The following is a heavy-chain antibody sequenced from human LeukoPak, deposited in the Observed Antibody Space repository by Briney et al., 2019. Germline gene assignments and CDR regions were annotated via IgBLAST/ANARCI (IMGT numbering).Heavy chain of an antibody. J-gene: IGHJ4*02. Sequence: GGSLRLSCAASGFTFSSYSMNWVRQAPGKGLEWVSYISSSSSTIYYADSVKGRFTISRDNAKNSLYLQMNSLRAEDTAVYYCAREGEWFGDCYFDYWGQGTLVTVSS. V-gene: IGHV3-48*01. CDR3: AREGEWFGDCYFDY. CDR1: GFTFSSYS. CDR2: ISSSSSTI. D-gene: IGHD3-10*01.